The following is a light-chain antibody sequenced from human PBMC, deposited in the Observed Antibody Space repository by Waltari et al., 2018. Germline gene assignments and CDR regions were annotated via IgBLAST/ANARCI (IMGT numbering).Light chain of an antibody. CDR1: SVHLGSYQY. V-gene: IGLV2-14*01. J-gene: IGLJ1*01. CDR3: SSYTSNRPLGYV. Sequence: QSALTQPASVSGSPGQSITISCPGTSVHLGSYQYVSCYPQHPGKAPKLMMYEVSDRPSGVSNRFAGSKSGNTASLTISGLQAEDEADYYCSSYTSNRPLGYVFGTGTKVTV. CDR2: EVS.